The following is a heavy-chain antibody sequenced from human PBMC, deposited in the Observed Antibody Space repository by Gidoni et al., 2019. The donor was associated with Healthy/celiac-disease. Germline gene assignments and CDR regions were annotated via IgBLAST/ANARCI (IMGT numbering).Heavy chain of an antibody. Sequence: EVQLVESGGGLVPPGGALRLPCAASGVTVSSYWMHWVRQAPGKGLGWVSRINSDGSSTSYADSVKGRFTISRDNAKNTLYLQMNSLRAEDTAVYYCARLRLTQYWYFDLWGRGTLVTVSS. J-gene: IGHJ2*01. V-gene: IGHV3-74*01. D-gene: IGHD6-19*01. CDR1: GVTVSSYW. CDR2: INSDGSST. CDR3: ARLRLTQYWYFDL.